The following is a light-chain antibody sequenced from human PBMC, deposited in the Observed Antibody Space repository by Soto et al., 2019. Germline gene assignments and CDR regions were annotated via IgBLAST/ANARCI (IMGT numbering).Light chain of an antibody. J-gene: IGKJ2*01. CDR1: QSVTSSN. V-gene: IGKV3-20*01. CDR3: QHYGALQYT. Sequence: IVLTQSPGTLSLSPGETATLSCRASQSVTSSNLAWYQQRPGQAPRLLIYGASYRATGIAEKFSGSGSGADFRLTISRLEPEDFAVYYCQHYGALQYTVGQGTKLEIK. CDR2: GAS.